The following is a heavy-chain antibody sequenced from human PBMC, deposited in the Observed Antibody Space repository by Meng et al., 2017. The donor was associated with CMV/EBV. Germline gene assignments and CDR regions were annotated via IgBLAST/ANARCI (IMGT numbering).Heavy chain of an antibody. D-gene: IGHD6-13*01. CDR2: INHSGST. V-gene: IGHV4-34*01. Sequence: QVQLPQWGSGRLQPSETLALTCAVYGGSFSGYYWSWIRQPPGKGLEWIGEINHSGSTNCNPSLKSRVTISVDTSKNQFSLKLSSVTAADTAVYYCARGGIAAAGPFDYWGQGTLVTVSS. CDR3: ARGGIAAAGPFDY. J-gene: IGHJ4*02. CDR1: GGSFSGYY.